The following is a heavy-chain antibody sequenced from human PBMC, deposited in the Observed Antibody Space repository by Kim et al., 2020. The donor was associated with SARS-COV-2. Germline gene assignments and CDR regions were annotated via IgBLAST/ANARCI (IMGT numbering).Heavy chain of an antibody. CDR1: GFTFSSYA. Sequence: GGSLRLSCAASGFTFSSYAMHWVRQAPGKGLEWVAVISYDGSNKYYADSVKGRFTISRDNSKNTLYLQMNSLRAEDTAVYYCARIYYGSGSSTDYWGQGT. V-gene: IGHV3-30*04. CDR3: ARIYYGSGSSTDY. CDR2: ISYDGSNK. J-gene: IGHJ4*02. D-gene: IGHD3-10*01.